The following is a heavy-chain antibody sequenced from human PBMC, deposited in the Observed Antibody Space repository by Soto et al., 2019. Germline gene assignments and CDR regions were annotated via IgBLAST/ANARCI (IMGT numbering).Heavy chain of an antibody. Sequence: QVQLVQSGAEVKKPGSSVKVSCKASGGTFSSYAISWVRQAPGQGLEWMGGTIPIFGTANYAQKFQGRVTITADESTSTAYMELSSLRSEDTAVYYCARVGLAVAGTAGEFDYWGQGTLVTVSS. D-gene: IGHD6-19*01. CDR1: GGTFSSYA. CDR2: TIPIFGTA. CDR3: ARVGLAVAGTAGEFDY. V-gene: IGHV1-69*01. J-gene: IGHJ4*02.